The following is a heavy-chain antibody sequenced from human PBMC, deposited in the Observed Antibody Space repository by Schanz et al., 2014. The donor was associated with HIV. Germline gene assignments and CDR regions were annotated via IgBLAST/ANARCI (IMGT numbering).Heavy chain of an antibody. D-gene: IGHD3-16*01. CDR1: GFTFSSYS. CDR3: AQMGAFAAYDI. CDR2: ISYTGTYM. Sequence: VQLVESGGGVVQPGRSLRLSCAASGFTFSSYSMNWVRQAPGKGLEWVSSISYTGTYMYYADSVKGRFTISRDNSRNTLFLQMDSLRVDDTAVYYCAQMGAFAAYDIWGHGTVVTVSS. V-gene: IGHV3-21*04. J-gene: IGHJ3*02.